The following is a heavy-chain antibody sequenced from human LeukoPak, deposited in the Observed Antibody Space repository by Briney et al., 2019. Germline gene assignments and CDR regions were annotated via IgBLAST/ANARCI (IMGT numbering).Heavy chain of an antibody. V-gene: IGHV3-53*01. CDR1: GLTGSHNY. CDR3: ARVYDSSGYLYLDY. J-gene: IGHJ4*02. D-gene: IGHD3-22*01. Sequence: GGSLRLSCAASGLTGSHNYVSWVRQAPGKGLEWVSVIYSGGSTYYADSVKGRFTISRDNSKNTLYLQMNSLRAEDTAVYYCARVYDSSGYLYLDYWGQGTLVTVSS. CDR2: IYSGGST.